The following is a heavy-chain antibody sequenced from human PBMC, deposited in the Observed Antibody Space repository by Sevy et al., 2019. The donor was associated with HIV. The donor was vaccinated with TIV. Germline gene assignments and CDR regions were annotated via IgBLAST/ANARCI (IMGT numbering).Heavy chain of an antibody. CDR2: INPNSGGT. CDR3: ARPRTPIAVAERGGAFDI. V-gene: IGHV1-2*02. D-gene: IGHD6-19*01. CDR1: GYTFTGYY. Sequence: ASVKVSCKASGYTFTGYYMHWVRQAPGQGLEWMGWINPNSGGTNYAQKFQGRVTMTRDTSICTAYMELSRLRSDDTVVYYCARPRTPIAVAERGGAFDIWGQGTMVTVSS. J-gene: IGHJ3*02.